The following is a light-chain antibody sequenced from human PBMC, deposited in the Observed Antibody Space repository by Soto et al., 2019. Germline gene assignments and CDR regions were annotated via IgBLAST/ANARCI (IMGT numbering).Light chain of an antibody. CDR1: QSISSW. Sequence: DIQMTQSPSTLSASVGDRVTITCRASQSISSWLAWYQQKPGKAPKLLIYKASSLESGVPSRFSGSGSGTEFTLTISSLHPDDFATYYCQQYNGTFGKGTKVEIK. CDR3: QQYNGT. J-gene: IGKJ1*01. CDR2: KAS. V-gene: IGKV1-5*03.